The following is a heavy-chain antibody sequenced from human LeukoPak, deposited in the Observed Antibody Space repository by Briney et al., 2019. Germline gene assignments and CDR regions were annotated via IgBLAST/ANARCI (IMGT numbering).Heavy chain of an antibody. V-gene: IGHV1-69-2*01. CDR1: GYTFTDYY. CDR3: ATDLLWFGETTFDP. J-gene: IGHJ5*02. Sequence: ASVKISCKVSGYTFTDYYMHWVQQAPGKGLEWMGLVDPEDGETIYAEKFQGRVTITADTSTDTAYMELSSLRSADTAVYYCATDLLWFGETTFDPWGQGTLVTVSS. CDR2: VDPEDGET. D-gene: IGHD3-10*01.